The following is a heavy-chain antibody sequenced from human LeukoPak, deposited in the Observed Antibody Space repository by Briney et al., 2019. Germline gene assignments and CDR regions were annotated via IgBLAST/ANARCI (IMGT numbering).Heavy chain of an antibody. Sequence: NPSETLSLTCAVYGGSFSGYYWSWVRQAPGKGLEWLSYISSSSGTIYYADSVKGRFTISRDNAKNSLYLQMNSLTDEDTAVYYCTRVDYFESWGQGTLVTVSS. J-gene: IGHJ4*02. CDR1: GGSFSGYY. V-gene: IGHV3-48*02. CDR3: TRVDYFES. CDR2: ISSSSGTI.